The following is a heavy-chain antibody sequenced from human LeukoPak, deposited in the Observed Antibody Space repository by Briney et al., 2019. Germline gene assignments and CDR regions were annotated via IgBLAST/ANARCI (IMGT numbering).Heavy chain of an antibody. CDR2: INHSGST. Sequence: SETLSLTCAVYGGSFSGYYWSWIRQPPGKGLEWIGEINHSGSTNYNPSLKSRVTISVDTSKNQFSLKLSSATAADTAVYYCARGRGYDYVWGSYRSRYFDYWGQGTLVTVSS. D-gene: IGHD3-16*02. CDR3: ARGRGYDYVWGSYRSRYFDY. J-gene: IGHJ4*02. CDR1: GGSFSGYY. V-gene: IGHV4-34*01.